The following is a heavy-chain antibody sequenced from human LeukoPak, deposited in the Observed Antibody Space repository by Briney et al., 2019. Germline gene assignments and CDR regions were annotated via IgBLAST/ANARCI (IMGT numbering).Heavy chain of an antibody. V-gene: IGHV1-69*04. D-gene: IGHD5-12*01. CDR2: IIPILDIA. J-gene: IGHJ4*02. Sequence: ASVKVSCKASGGTFSSYAISWVRQAPGQGLEWMGRIIPILDIANYAQKFQGRVTITADKSTSTAYMELSSLRSEDTAVYYCARVPRRGYSGYDTGVDDYWGQGTLVTVSS. CDR1: GGTFSSYA. CDR3: ARVPRRGYSGYDTGVDDY.